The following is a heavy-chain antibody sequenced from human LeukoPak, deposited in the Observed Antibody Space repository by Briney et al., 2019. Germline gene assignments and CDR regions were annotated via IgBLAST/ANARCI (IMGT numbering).Heavy chain of an antibody. CDR1: GYTFTSYD. D-gene: IGHD3-9*01. Sequence: ASVKVSCKASGYTFTSYDINWVRQATGQGLEWMGWMNPNSGNTGYAQKFQGRVTMTRNTSISTAYMELSSLRSEDTAVYYCARATGKDILTGRKLDNWGQGTLVTVSS. CDR2: MNPNSGNT. V-gene: IGHV1-8*01. J-gene: IGHJ4*02. CDR3: ARATGKDILTGRKLDN.